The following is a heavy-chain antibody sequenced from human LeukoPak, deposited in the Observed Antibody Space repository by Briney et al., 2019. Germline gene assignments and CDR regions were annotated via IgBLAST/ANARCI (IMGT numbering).Heavy chain of an antibody. CDR2: IIHIFGIA. CDR1: GGTFSSYA. CDR3: ARESTSGDFDY. D-gene: IGHD4-17*01. V-gene: IGHV1-69*04. J-gene: IGHJ4*02. Sequence: SVKVSCKASGGTFSSYAISGVRQAPGQGLEWMGRIIHIFGIANYAQTFQGRVTITADKSTSPAYMELSSLSSADTAVYYCARESTSGDFDYWGQGTLVTVSS.